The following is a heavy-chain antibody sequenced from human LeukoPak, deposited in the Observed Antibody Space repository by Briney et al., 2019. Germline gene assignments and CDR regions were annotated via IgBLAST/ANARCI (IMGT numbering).Heavy chain of an antibody. D-gene: IGHD3-16*02. CDR1: GGTFSNYA. CDR2: IIPIFGTA. Sequence: SVKVSCKASGGTFSNYAISWVRQAPGQGLEWMGGIIPIFGTANYAQKFQGRVTITTDESTSTAYMELSSLRSEDTAVYYCATGPYDYVWGSYRKASGYYYYMDVWGKGTTVTVSS. V-gene: IGHV1-69*05. CDR3: ATGPYDYVWGSYRKASGYYYYMDV. J-gene: IGHJ6*03.